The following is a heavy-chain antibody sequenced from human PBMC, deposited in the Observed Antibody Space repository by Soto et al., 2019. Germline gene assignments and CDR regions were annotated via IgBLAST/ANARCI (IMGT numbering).Heavy chain of an antibody. CDR1: GYTFTSYG. V-gene: IGHV1-18*01. D-gene: IGHD3-10*01. Sequence: QVPLVQSGAEMKNPGASVKVSCKASGYTFTSYGISWVRQAPGQGLEWMGWISGFNDDTNHAQKLQGRVTMTKDTSTSTAYTELRSLKSDDTAVYYCARSGSYYPARNWFGPWGQGTLVTVSS. J-gene: IGHJ5*02. CDR2: ISGFNDDT. CDR3: ARSGSYYPARNWFGP.